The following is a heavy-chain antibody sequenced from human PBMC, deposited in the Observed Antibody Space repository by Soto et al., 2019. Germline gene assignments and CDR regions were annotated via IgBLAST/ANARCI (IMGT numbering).Heavy chain of an antibody. V-gene: IGHV4-34*01. D-gene: IGHD2-15*01. CDR1: GGSFSCFF. CDR3: ARAALAAGGPFEK. J-gene: IGHJ1*01. CDR2: VNHGGST. Sequence: PSETLSLTCAVSGGSFSCFFWGWIRQPPGKGLEWIGGVNHGGSTNYNRCLKSRVTISSDTSKNHFSLTLRSVTAADTAVYYCARAALAAGGPFEKGGQGALVTASS.